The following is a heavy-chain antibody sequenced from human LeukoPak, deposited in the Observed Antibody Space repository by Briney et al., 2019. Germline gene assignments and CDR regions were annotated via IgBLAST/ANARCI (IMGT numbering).Heavy chain of an antibody. CDR3: ARGPAAISYYYYYYMDV. V-gene: IGHV1-69*05. J-gene: IGHJ6*03. Sequence: SVKVSCTASGGTFSSYTISWVRQAPGQGLEWMGGIIPIFGTANYAQKFQGRVTITTDESTSTAYIELSSLRSEDTAVYYCARGPAAISYYYYYYMDVWGKGTTVTVSS. CDR2: IIPIFGTA. D-gene: IGHD2-2*01. CDR1: GGTFSSYT.